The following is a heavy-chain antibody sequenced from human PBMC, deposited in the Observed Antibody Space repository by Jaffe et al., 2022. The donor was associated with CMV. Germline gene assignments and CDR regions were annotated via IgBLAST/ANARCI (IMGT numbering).Heavy chain of an antibody. D-gene: IGHD3-22*01. CDR1: GFNVSDFY. V-gene: IGHV3-11*06. CDR3: ASVVGYYDVSGYHIGWYFDL. Sequence: QVQLVESGGGLVKPGGSLRLSCEASGFNVSDFYMSWIRQAPGKALEWVSYISSSGTYTDYADSVKGRLTISRETAKNSLYLQMSSLRAEDTAVYFCASVVGYYDVSGYHIGWYFDLWGRGTLVTVSS. J-gene: IGHJ2*01. CDR2: ISSSGTYT.